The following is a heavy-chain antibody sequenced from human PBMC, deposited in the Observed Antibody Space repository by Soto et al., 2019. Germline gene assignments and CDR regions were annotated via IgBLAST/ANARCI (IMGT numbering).Heavy chain of an antibody. Sequence: SGKVSRQASGFTFSSSAVPGGRQARGQSPEWIGWIVVGSGNTNYAQKFQERVTITKDMSTSTAYMELSSLRSEDTAVYYCAAAYRISTTGTTPGVNWFDPWGQGTLVTVSS. CDR1: GFTFSSSA. CDR2: IVVGSGNT. J-gene: IGHJ5*02. D-gene: IGHD1-1*01. V-gene: IGHV1-58*01. CDR3: AAAYRISTTGTTPGVNWFDP.